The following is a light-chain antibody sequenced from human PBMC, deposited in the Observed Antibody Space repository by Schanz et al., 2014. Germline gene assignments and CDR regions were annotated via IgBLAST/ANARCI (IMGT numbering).Light chain of an antibody. J-gene: IGKJ1*01. CDR3: QQYDTWPRT. CDR1: QGIGSN. V-gene: IGKV3D-15*01. CDR2: GAS. Sequence: ETLMTQSPATLSVSPGGRATLSCRASQGIGSNLAWYRQKPGQAPSLLIYGASTRATGIPARFSGGGSGTDFTLTISSLQSEDLVVYFCQQYDTWPRTFGQGTKVEI.